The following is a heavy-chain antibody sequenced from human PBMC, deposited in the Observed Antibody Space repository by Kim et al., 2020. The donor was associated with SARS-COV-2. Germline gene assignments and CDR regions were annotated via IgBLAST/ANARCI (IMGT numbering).Heavy chain of an antibody. CDR1: GYTFTGYY. CDR3: AREGIAWSGYGLGTFDP. J-gene: IGHJ5*02. Sequence: ASVKVSCKASGYTFTGYYMHWVRQAPGQGLGGRGGINPNGGGPNYAQRFQGRVTMTRDTSLSTAYMELSRLGSDDTAVYYCAREGIAWSGYGLGTFDPWGQGTLVTVSS. V-gene: IGHV1-2*02. CDR2: INPNGGGP. D-gene: IGHD3-3*01.